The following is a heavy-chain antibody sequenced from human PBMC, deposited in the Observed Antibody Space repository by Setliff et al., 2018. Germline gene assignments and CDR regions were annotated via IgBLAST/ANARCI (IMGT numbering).Heavy chain of an antibody. V-gene: IGHV4-59*01. CDR3: ARAMGWLQSGATFDI. D-gene: IGHD5-12*01. Sequence: TSETLSLTCTVSGGSISSYYWSWIRQPPGKGLEWIGYIYYSGSTNYNPSLKSRVTISVDTSKNQFSLKLSSVTAADTAVYYCARAMGWLQSGATFDIWGQGTMVTVSS. CDR1: GGSISSYY. CDR2: IYYSGST. J-gene: IGHJ3*02.